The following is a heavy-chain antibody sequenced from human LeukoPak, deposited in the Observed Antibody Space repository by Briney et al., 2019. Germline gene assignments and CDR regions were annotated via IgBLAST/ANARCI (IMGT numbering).Heavy chain of an antibody. Sequence: SETLSLTCTVSGGSISSYYWSWIRQPPGKGLEWIGYIYYSGSTNYNPSLKSRVTKSVDTSKNQFSLKLSSVTAADTAVYYCARDRANYDFWSTDAFDIWGQGTMVTVSS. J-gene: IGHJ3*02. CDR2: IYYSGST. D-gene: IGHD3-3*01. V-gene: IGHV4-59*01. CDR3: ARDRANYDFWSTDAFDI. CDR1: GGSISSYY.